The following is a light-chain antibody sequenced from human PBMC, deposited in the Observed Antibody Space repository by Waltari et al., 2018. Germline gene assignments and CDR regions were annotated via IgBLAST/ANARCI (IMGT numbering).Light chain of an antibody. J-gene: IGKJ1*01. CDR3: QQYKNWPWT. Sequence: EIVMTQSPATLSVSPGERATLSCRASQSFSSNLAWYQQKPGQAPRLLIYGASTRATGIPAGLSGSGSGTEFTLTISSLQSEDFAVYYCQQYKNWPWTFGLGTKVEIK. CDR1: QSFSSN. CDR2: GAS. V-gene: IGKV3-15*01.